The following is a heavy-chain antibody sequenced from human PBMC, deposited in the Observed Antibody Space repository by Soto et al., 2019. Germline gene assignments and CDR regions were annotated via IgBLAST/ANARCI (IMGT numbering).Heavy chain of an antibody. CDR1: GGSFSGYY. CDR2: TNHSGST. D-gene: IGHD6-13*01. Sequence: SETLSLTCAVYGGSFSGYYWSWIRQPPGKGLEWIGETNHSGSTNYNPSLKSRVTISVDTSKNQFSLKLSSVTAADTAVYYCARHLGRAAAGTKWFDPWGQGTLVTVSS. V-gene: IGHV4-34*01. J-gene: IGHJ5*02. CDR3: ARHLGRAAAGTKWFDP.